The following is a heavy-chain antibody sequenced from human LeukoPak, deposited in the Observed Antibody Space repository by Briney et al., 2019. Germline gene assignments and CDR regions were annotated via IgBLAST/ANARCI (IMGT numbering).Heavy chain of an antibody. Sequence: PGRSLRLSCAASGFTFSSYGMHWVRQAPGKGLEWVAVISYDGSNKYYADSVKGRFTISRDNSKNTLYLQMTSLRAEDTAVDYCAKVYYWGQGTLVTVSS. CDR2: ISYDGSNK. CDR3: AKVYY. V-gene: IGHV3-30*18. J-gene: IGHJ4*02. CDR1: GFTFSSYG.